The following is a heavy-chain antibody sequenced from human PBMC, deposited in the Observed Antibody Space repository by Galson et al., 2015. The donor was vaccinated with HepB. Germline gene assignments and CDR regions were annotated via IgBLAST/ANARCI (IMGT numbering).Heavy chain of an antibody. D-gene: IGHD6-19*01. CDR1: GFTVSSNY. CDR3: ASHIAVAGPDAFDI. CDR2: IYSGGST. V-gene: IGHV3-66*04. Sequence: SLRLSCAASGFTVSSNYMSWVRQAPGKGLEWVSVIYSGGSTYYADSVKGRFTISRDNSKNTLYLQMNSLRAEDTAVYYCASHIAVAGPDAFDIWGQGTMVTVSS. J-gene: IGHJ3*02.